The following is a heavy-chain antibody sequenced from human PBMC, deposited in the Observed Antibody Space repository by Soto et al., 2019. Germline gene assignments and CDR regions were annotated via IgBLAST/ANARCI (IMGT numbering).Heavy chain of an antibody. V-gene: IGHV1-18*01. D-gene: IGHD6-13*01. J-gene: IGHJ1*01. CDR1: GYTFTSYG. CDR3: ARNHYCAQTYSSSWTPEYFQH. CDR2: ISAYNGNT. Sequence: GASVKVSCKASGYTFTSYGISWVRQAPGQGLEWMGWISAYNGNTNYAQKLQGRVTMTTDTSTSTAYMELRSLRSDDTAVYYCARNHYCAQTYSSSWTPEYFQHWGQGTLVTVSS.